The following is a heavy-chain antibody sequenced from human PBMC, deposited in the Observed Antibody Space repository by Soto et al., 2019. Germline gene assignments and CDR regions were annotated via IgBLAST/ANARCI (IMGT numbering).Heavy chain of an antibody. CDR2: IWYDGSKT. CDR3: VKDHCGGDCYSNPYFDY. CDR1: GVSFTTYG. D-gene: IGHD2-21*02. V-gene: IGHV3-33*06. Sequence: QVQLVESGGGVVQPGGSLRLSCAASGVSFTTYGLHWVRQAPGKGLEWVAVIWYDGSKTYYADSVKGRFTISRDNSKNTLYLQMNSVRVEDTAMYYCVKDHCGGDCYSNPYFDYWGQGTLVTVSS. J-gene: IGHJ4*02.